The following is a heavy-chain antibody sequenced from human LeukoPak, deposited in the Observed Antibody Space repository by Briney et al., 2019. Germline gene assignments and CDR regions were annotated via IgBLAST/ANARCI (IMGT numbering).Heavy chain of an antibody. D-gene: IGHD2-15*01. CDR3: ATDLVCSGGSCYSSPLTNGMDV. CDR1: GYTLTELS. V-gene: IGHV1-24*01. CDR2: FDPEDGET. Sequence: ASVKVSCKVSGYTLTELSMHWVRQAPGKGLEWMGGFDPEDGETIYAQKFQGRVTMTEDTSTDTAYMELSSLRSEDTAVYYCATDLVCSGGSCYSSPLTNGMDVWGQGTTVTVSS. J-gene: IGHJ6*02.